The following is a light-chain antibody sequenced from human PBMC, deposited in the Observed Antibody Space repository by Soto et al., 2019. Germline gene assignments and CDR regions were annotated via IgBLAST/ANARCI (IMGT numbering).Light chain of an antibody. CDR3: QHYGSSPT. CDR2: GAS. V-gene: IGKV3-20*01. CDR1: QSVSSSY. Sequence: QSPGTLSLSPGERATLSCRASQSVSSSYLAWYQQKPGQAPRLLIYGASSRATGIPDRFSGSGSGTDFTLTISRLEPEDFAVYYCQHYGSSPTFGGGTKVDIK. J-gene: IGKJ4*01.